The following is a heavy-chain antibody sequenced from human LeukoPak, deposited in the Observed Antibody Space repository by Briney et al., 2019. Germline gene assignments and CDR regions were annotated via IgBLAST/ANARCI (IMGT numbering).Heavy chain of an antibody. D-gene: IGHD1-7*01. CDR1: GFTFSGSA. CDR2: ILSDGSNK. J-gene: IGHJ6*03. Sequence: GGSLRLSCAASGFTFSGSAMHWVRQAPGKGLEWVAVILSDGSNKYYADSVKGQFTISRDNSNNTLYLQMNSLRPEDTAVYYCARGAGTTVYYMDVWGKGTTVTVSS. V-gene: IGHV3-30*01. CDR3: ARGAGTTVYYMDV.